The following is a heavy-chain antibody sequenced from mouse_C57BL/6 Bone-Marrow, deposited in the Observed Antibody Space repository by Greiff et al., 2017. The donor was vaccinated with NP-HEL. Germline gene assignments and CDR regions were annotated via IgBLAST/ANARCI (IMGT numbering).Heavy chain of an antibody. V-gene: IGHV1-78*01. J-gene: IGHJ3*01. CDR3: ARRYYDYPSWFAY. Sequence: VKLQQSDAELVKPGASVKISCKVSGYTFTDHTIHWMKQRPEQGLEWIGYIYPRDGSTKYNEKFKGKATLTADKSSSTAYMQLNSLTSEDSAVYFCARRYYDYPSWFAYWGQGTLVTVSA. CDR2: IYPRDGST. D-gene: IGHD2-4*01. CDR1: GYTFTDHT.